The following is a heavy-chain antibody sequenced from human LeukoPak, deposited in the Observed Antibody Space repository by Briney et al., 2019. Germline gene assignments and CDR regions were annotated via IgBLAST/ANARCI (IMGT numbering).Heavy chain of an antibody. V-gene: IGHV3-49*04. Sequence: PGGSLRLSRTASRFTPGDYAMSSVRQAPGKGLEWVGFIRKKAYGGRTEYAASAKGRVAITRDDSQSIAYLQMNSLKTEDTGVYYCTGLLLGLTSDCWGQGTLVTVSS. CDR2: IRKKAYGGRT. CDR1: RFTPGDYA. D-gene: IGHD3/OR15-3a*01. J-gene: IGHJ4*02. CDR3: TGLLLGLTSDC.